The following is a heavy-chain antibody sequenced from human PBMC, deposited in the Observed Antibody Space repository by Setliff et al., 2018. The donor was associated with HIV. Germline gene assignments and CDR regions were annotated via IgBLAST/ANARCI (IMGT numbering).Heavy chain of an antibody. CDR2: IKQDGSDK. D-gene: IGHD3-22*01. CDR3: AKGSGFYDY. V-gene: IGHV3-7*03. J-gene: IGHJ4*02. CDR1: GFAFSGHQ. Sequence: GGSLRLSCAASGFAFSGHQMSWVRQAPGKGLEWVAKIKQDGSDKYYVDSVKGRFTISRDISKNTLDLQMNSLRVDDTAVYYCAKGSGFYDYWGQGTLVTVSS.